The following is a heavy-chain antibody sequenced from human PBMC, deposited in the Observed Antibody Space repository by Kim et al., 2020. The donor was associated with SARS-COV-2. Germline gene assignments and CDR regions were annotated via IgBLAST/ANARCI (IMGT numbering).Heavy chain of an antibody. CDR2: IYYSGST. V-gene: IGHV4-61*01. D-gene: IGHD3-16*01. CDR3: ASGMITFGGVSKFDY. J-gene: IGHJ4*02. Sequence: SETLSLTCTVSGGSVSSGSYYWSWIRQPPGKGLEWIGYIYYSGSTNYNPSLKSRVTISVDTSKNQFSLKLSSVTAADTAVYYCASGMITFGGVSKFDYWGQGTLVTVSS. CDR1: GGSVSSGSYY.